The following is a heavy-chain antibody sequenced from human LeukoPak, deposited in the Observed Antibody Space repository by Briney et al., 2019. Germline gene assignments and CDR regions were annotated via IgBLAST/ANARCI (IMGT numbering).Heavy chain of an antibody. Sequence: GGSLRLSCAASGFTFSNAWMSWVRQAPGKGLEWVANIKQDGSEKYYVDSVKGRFTISRDNAKNSLYLQMNSLRAEDTAVYYCARGALRFLEWLFPLSFDYWGQGTLVTVSS. V-gene: IGHV3-7*01. CDR1: GFTFSNAW. CDR2: IKQDGSEK. CDR3: ARGALRFLEWLFPLSFDY. D-gene: IGHD3-3*01. J-gene: IGHJ4*02.